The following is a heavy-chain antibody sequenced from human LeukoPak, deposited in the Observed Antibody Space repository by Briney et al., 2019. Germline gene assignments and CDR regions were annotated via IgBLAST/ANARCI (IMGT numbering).Heavy chain of an antibody. Sequence: GGSLRLSCAASGFTISTYAMSWVRQAPGKGLEWVSATGGSDGATYYADSVKGRFTISRDNSKNTLYLQINSLRAEDTAVYYCAKVPLGSGSYYPYYYYMDVWGKGTTVTVSS. CDR1: GFTISTYA. CDR2: TGGSDGAT. D-gene: IGHD1-26*01. CDR3: AKVPLGSGSYYPYYYYMDV. J-gene: IGHJ6*03. V-gene: IGHV3-23*01.